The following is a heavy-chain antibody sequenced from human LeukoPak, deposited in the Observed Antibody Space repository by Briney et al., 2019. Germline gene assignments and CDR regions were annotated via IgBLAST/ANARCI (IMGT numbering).Heavy chain of an antibody. V-gene: IGHV3-73*01. D-gene: IGHD3-10*01. CDR3: TRQTVGSGTDAIHYYYYYYMDV. CDR2: IRSKANSYAT. J-gene: IGHJ6*03. Sequence: QSGGSLRLSCAASGFTFSGSAMHWVRQASGKGLEWVGRIRSKANSYATAYAASVKGRFTISRDDSKNTAYLQMNSLKTEDTAVYYCTRQTVGSGTDAIHYYYYYYMDVWGKGTTVTVSS. CDR1: GFTFSGSA.